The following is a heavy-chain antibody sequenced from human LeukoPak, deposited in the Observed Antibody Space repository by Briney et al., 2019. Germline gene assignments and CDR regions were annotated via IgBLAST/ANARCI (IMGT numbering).Heavy chain of an antibody. J-gene: IGHJ4*02. D-gene: IGHD5-24*01. CDR1: GFTVTKSA. V-gene: IGHV3-64D*06. CDR2: ISSNGGNT. CDR3: VKDRGQSIETAGHFGS. Sequence: GGSLRLSCSASGFTVTKSAMHSASQAPGKGLEYVSGISSNGGNTYYADSVKGRFTMSRANTNNTLYLQMSSLRTEDTALYYCVKDRGQSIETAGHFGSWGQGTLVTVSS.